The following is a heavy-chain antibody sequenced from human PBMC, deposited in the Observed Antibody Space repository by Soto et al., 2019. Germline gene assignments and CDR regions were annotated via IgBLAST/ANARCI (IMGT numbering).Heavy chain of an antibody. CDR2: IGTAGDT. CDR3: ARAKNYDFWSGSFGGVADYYYGMDV. J-gene: IGHJ6*02. Sequence: GGSLRLSCAASGFTFSSYDMHWVRQATGKGLEWVSAIGTAGDTYYPGSVKGRFTISRENAKNSLYLQMNSLRAEDTAVYYCARAKNYDFWSGSFGGVADYYYGMDVWGQGTTVTVSS. V-gene: IGHV3-13*01. D-gene: IGHD3-3*01. CDR1: GFTFSSYD.